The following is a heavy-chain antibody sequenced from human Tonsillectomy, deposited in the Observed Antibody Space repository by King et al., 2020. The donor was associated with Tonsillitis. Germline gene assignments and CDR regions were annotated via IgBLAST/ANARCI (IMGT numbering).Heavy chain of an antibody. CDR3: ASLPSPPRARYFYYYTDV. J-gene: IGHJ6*03. D-gene: IGHD6-6*01. CDR2: IYTTGDI. V-gene: IGHV4-61*02. Sequence: QLQESGPGLVKPSQTLSLTCAVSGGSISSLIYYWTWVRQPPGKGLEWIGRIYTTGDINYNPSLKSRVSISVDTSQNLFSLRLSSVTAADTAVYYCASLPSPPRARYFYYYTDVWGKGTPVTVSS. CDR1: GGSISSLIYY.